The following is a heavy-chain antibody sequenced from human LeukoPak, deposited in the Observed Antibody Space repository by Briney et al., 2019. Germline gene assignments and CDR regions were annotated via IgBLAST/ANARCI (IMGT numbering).Heavy chain of an antibody. J-gene: IGHJ5*02. V-gene: IGHV3-7*01. D-gene: IGHD6-13*01. Sequence: GGSLRLSCAASGFTFSSYWMSWVRQAPGKGLEWVANIKQDGSEKYYVDSVKGRFTISRDNAKNSLYLQMNSLRAEDTAVYYCAKIPNSKYSSSWYPWGQGTLVTVSS. CDR1: GFTFSSYW. CDR3: AKIPNSKYSSSWYP. CDR2: IKQDGSEK.